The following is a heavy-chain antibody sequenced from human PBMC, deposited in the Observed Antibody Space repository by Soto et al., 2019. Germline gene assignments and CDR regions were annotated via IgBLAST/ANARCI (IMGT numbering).Heavy chain of an antibody. J-gene: IGHJ4*02. CDR2: IYYSGST. Sequence: SETLSLTCTVSGGSVSSGSYYWSWIRQPPGKGLEWIGYIYYSGSTNYNPSLKSRVTISVDTSKNQFSLKLSSVTAADTAVYYCARETYYYDSSGYSSFDYWGQGTLVTVSS. D-gene: IGHD3-22*01. V-gene: IGHV4-61*01. CDR1: GGSVSSGSYY. CDR3: ARETYYYDSSGYSSFDY.